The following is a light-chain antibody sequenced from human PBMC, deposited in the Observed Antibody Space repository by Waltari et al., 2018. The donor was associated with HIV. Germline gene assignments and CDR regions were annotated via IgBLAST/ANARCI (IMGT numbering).Light chain of an antibody. CDR1: SSNIGSHY. CDR3: ATWDDSLRGSWV. J-gene: IGLJ3*02. Sequence: QSVLTQPPSASGPPGQRVTISCSGSSSNIGSHYVYWYQQLPGTAPKLLISRNNQRPSGVPDRFSGSKSGTSASLAISGLRSEDESDYYCATWDDSLRGSWVFGGGTKLTVL. CDR2: RNN. V-gene: IGLV1-47*01.